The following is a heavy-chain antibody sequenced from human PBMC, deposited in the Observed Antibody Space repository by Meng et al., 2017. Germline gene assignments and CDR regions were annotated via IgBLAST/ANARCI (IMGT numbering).Heavy chain of an antibody. D-gene: IGHD3-9*01. J-gene: IGHJ3*02. CDR1: GYTFTGYY. CDR2: INPNSGGT. CDR3: ARDSSLRYFDWLAYAFDI. V-gene: IGHV1-2*06. Sequence: ASVKVSCKASGYTFTGYYMHWVRQAPGQGLEWMGRINPNSGGTNYAQKFQGRVTMTRDTSISTAYMELSRLRSDDTAVYYCARDSSLRYFDWLAYAFDIWGQGTMVTVSS.